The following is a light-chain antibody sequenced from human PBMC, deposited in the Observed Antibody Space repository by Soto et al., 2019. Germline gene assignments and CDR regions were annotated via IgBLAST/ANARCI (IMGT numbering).Light chain of an antibody. Sequence: EIVLTQSPATLSLSPGGRPTLYYRASQSVINYLAWYQQKPGQAPRLLIYAASSRATGIPARFSGSGSGTEFTLTISSRQSEDFAVYYCQQYSICRTFGQGTKVDIK. V-gene: IGKV3-15*01. CDR1: QSVINY. J-gene: IGKJ1*01. CDR3: QQYSICRT. CDR2: AAS.